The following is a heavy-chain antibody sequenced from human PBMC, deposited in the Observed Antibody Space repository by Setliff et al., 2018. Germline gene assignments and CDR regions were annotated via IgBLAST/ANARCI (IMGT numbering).Heavy chain of an antibody. CDR2: IRDAGSNK. V-gene: IGHV3-30*02. J-gene: IGHJ4*02. D-gene: IGHD1-26*01. Sequence: GGSLRLSCAVSGFIFSNYGLHWVRQAPGKGLEWVAFIRDAGSNKYYADSVRGRFTISRDNSKDTLYLQMSSLRAEDTAVYYCARDFSPSGSYFPDYWGQGTLVTV. CDR1: GFIFSNYG. CDR3: ARDFSPSGSYFPDY.